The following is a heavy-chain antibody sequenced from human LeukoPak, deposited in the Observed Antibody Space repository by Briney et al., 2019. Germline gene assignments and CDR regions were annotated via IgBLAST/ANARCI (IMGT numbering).Heavy chain of an antibody. V-gene: IGHV3-30*02. J-gene: IGHJ3*02. CDR1: GFTFSSYG. D-gene: IGHD3-3*01. CDR3: ASSLVIFGVVNDAFDI. CDR2: IRYDGSNK. Sequence: GGSLRLSCAASGFTFSSYGMHWVRQAPGKGLEWVAFIRYDGSNKYYADSVKGRFTISRDNSKNTLYLQMNSLRAEDTAVYYCASSLVIFGVVNDAFDIWGQGTMVTVSS.